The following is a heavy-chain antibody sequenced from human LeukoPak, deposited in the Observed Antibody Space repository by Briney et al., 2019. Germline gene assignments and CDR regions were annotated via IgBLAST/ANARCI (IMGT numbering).Heavy chain of an antibody. D-gene: IGHD3-3*01. CDR3: ARFFKGHGYYFDY. J-gene: IGHJ4*02. Sequence: GASVKVSCKASRGTFSSYAISWVRQAPGQGLEWMGRIIPILGIANYAQKFQGRVTITADKSTSTAYMELSSLRSEDTAVYYCARFFKGHGYYFDYWGQGTLVTVSS. CDR1: RGTFSSYA. V-gene: IGHV1-69*04. CDR2: IIPILGIA.